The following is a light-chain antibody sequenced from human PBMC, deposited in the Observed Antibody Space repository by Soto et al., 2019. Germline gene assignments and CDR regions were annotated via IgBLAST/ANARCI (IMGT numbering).Light chain of an antibody. V-gene: IGKV1-27*01. CDR1: QGISNY. Sequence: DIQMTQSPSSLSAYLGDRVTITCRASQGISNYLAWYQQKPGRLPKLLLFGASTLQSGVPARFSGSGSGTLSTLTINGLLPEDVATYYCQKYDRAPFTFGPGNKVDFK. CDR2: GAS. J-gene: IGKJ3*01. CDR3: QKYDRAPFT.